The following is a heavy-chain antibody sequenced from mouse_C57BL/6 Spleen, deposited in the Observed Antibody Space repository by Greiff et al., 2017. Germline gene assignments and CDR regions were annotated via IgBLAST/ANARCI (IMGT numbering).Heavy chain of an antibody. V-gene: IGHV2-6-1*01. D-gene: IGHD1-1*01. CDR2: IWSDGST. CDR3: ARHKDYYGSSYLYYAMDY. CDR1: GFSLTSYG. Sequence: VKLVESGPGLVAPSQSLSITCTVSGFSLTSYGVHWVRQPPGKGLEWLVVIWSDGSTTYNSALKSRLSISKDNSKSQVFLKMNSLQTDDTAMYYCARHKDYYGSSYLYYAMDYWGQGTSVTVSS. J-gene: IGHJ4*01.